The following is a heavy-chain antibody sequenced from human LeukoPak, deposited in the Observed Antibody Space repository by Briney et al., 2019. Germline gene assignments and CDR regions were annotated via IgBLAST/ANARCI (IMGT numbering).Heavy chain of an antibody. CDR2: IYYSGST. CDR3: ATTGSWFLSGWFDP. J-gene: IGHJ5*02. D-gene: IGHD3-10*01. V-gene: IGHV4-59*12. Sequence: PSETLSLTCTVSGGSISSYYWSWIRQPPGKGLEWIGYIYYSGSTNYNPSLKSRVTISVDTSKNQFSLKLSSVTAADTAVYYCATTGSWFLSGWFDPWGQGTLVTVSS. CDR1: GGSISSYY.